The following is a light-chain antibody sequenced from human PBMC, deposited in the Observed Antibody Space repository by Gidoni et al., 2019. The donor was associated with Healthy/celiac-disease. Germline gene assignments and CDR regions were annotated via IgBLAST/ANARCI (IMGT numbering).Light chain of an antibody. CDR1: QGISNY. J-gene: IGKJ3*01. CDR3: QKYNSAPRT. Sequence: EIQMTQSPSSLSASVGDRVNITCRPSQGISNYLVWYQQKPGKVPKLLIYAASTLQSGVPSRFSGSGSGTDFTLTISSLQPEDVATYYCQKYNSAPRTFGPGTKVDIK. CDR2: AAS. V-gene: IGKV1-27*01.